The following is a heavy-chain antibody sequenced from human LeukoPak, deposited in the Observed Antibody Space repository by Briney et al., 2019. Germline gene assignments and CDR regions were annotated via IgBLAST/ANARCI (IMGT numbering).Heavy chain of an antibody. V-gene: IGHV4-34*01. Sequence: PSETLSLTCAVYGGSFSGYYWSWIRQPPGKGLEWIGEINHSGSTNYNPSLKSRVTISVDTSKNQFSLKLSSVTAADTAVYYCARANSTVMEAGFFDYWGQGTLVTVSS. CDR3: ARANSTVMEAGFFDY. D-gene: IGHD4-17*01. CDR1: GGSFSGYY. CDR2: INHSGST. J-gene: IGHJ4*02.